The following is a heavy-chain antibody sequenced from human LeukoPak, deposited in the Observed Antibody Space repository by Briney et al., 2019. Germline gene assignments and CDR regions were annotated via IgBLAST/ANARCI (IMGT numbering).Heavy chain of an antibody. D-gene: IGHD3-22*01. V-gene: IGHV1-8*03. CDR2: MNPNSGNT. CDR3: ARGAYYYDSSGYYTHYYYYYMDV. Sequence: GASVKVSCKASGGTFSSYAISWVRQAPGQGLEWMGWMNPNSGNTGYAQKFQGRVTITRNTSISTAYMELSSLRSEDTAVYYCARGAYYYDSSGYYTHYYYYYMDVWGKGTTVTVSS. CDR1: GGTFSSYA. J-gene: IGHJ6*03.